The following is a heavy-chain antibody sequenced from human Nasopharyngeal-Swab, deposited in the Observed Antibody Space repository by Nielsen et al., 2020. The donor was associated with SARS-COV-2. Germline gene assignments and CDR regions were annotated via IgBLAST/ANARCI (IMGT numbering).Heavy chain of an antibody. CDR2: ISGGGGAT. V-gene: IGHV3-23*01. CDR1: GFTFSSYA. D-gene: IGHD1-26*01. J-gene: IGHJ4*02. CDR3: ARDAAIVGATLDN. Sequence: GESLKISCAGSGFTFSSYAMNWVRLAPERGLKWVSVISGGGGATNYADSVKGRFTISRDNPKNSLHLQMNSLRDEDTAVYYCARDAAIVGATLDNWGQGTLVTVSS.